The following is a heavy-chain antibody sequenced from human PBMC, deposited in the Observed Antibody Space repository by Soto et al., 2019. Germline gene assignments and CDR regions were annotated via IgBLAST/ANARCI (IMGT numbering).Heavy chain of an antibody. CDR2: IREDGSEK. J-gene: IGHJ6*02. CDR1: GFTFRNFW. V-gene: IGHV3-7*01. D-gene: IGHD2-15*01. CDR3: AVAYGLDV. Sequence: GGSLRLSCVASGFTFRNFWMTWVRQGPGKGLEWVANIREDGSEKYYVDSVKGRFTISRDNAKNSLYLQMNNLRVEDTAVYYCAVAYGLDVWGQGTTVTVSS.